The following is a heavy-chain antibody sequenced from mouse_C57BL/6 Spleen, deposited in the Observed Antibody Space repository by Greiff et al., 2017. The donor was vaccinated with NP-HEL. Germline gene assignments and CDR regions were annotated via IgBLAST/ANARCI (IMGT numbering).Heavy chain of an antibody. Sequence: QVQLKESGAELVRPGTSVKMSCKASGYTFTNYWIGWAKQRPGHGLEWIGDIYPGGGYTNYNEKFKGKATLTADKSSSTAYMQFSSLTSEDSAIYYCARRGLLAMDYWGQGTSVTVSS. CDR3: ARRGLLAMDY. D-gene: IGHD1-1*01. V-gene: IGHV1-63*01. J-gene: IGHJ4*01. CDR2: IYPGGGYT. CDR1: GYTFTNYW.